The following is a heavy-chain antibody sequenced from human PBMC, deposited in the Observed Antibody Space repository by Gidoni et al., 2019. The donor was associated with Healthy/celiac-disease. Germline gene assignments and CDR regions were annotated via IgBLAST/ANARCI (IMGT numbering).Heavy chain of an antibody. CDR3: ARVGATTFDYYGMDV. V-gene: IGHV1-2*02. D-gene: IGHD1-26*01. Sequence: QVQLVQSGAEVKKPGASVKVSCKASGYTFTGYYMHWVRQAPGKGLEWMGWINPNSGGTNYAQKFQGRVTMTRDTSISTAYMELSRLRSDDTAVYYCARVGATTFDYYGMDVWGQGTTVTVSS. CDR2: INPNSGGT. J-gene: IGHJ6*02. CDR1: GYTFTGYY.